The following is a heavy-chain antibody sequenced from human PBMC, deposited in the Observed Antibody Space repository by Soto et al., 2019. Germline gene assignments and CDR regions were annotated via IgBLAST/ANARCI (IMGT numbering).Heavy chain of an antibody. V-gene: IGHV4-39*01. D-gene: IGHD6-13*01. CDR2: IYYSGST. CDR3: ASNSGYSSSWYLRWVNPFDY. J-gene: IGHJ4*02. Sequence: QLQLQESGPGLVKPSETLSLTCTVSGGSISSSSYYWGWIRQPPGKGLEWIGSIYYSGSTYYNPSLKSRVTISVDTSKNQFSLKLSSVTAADTAVYYCASNSGYSSSWYLRWVNPFDYWGQGTLVTVSS. CDR1: GGSISSSSYY.